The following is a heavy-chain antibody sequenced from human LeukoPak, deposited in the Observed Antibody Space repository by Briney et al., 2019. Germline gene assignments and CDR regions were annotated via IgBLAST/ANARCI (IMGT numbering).Heavy chain of an antibody. Sequence: ASVKVSCKASGYTFTSYDIDWVRQATGQGLEWMGWMNPNSGNTGYAQKFQGRVTMTRNTSISTAYMELSSLRSEDTAVYYCARGSHDSSGYQSGKRPRPRVPRLYYFDYWGQGTLVTVSS. CDR1: GYTFTSYD. CDR2: MNPNSGNT. V-gene: IGHV1-8*01. D-gene: IGHD3-22*01. J-gene: IGHJ4*02. CDR3: ARGSHDSSGYQSGKRPRPRVPRLYYFDY.